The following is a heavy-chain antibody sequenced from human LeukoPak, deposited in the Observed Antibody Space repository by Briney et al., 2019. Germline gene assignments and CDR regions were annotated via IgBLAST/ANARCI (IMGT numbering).Heavy chain of an antibody. D-gene: IGHD3-22*01. CDR3: ARGPPKWLLLRDAFDP. J-gene: IGHJ5*02. Sequence: ASVKVSCKASGYTFTNYDINWVRQATGQGLEWMGWMNPESGNTGYAQKFQGRVTMTRNTSISTAYMELSSLRSEDTAVYFCARGPPKWLLLRDAFDPWGQGTLVTVSS. V-gene: IGHV1-8*01. CDR2: MNPESGNT. CDR1: GYTFTNYD.